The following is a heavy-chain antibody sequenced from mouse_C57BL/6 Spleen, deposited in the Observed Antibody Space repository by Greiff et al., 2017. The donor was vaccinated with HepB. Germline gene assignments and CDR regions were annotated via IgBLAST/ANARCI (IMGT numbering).Heavy chain of an antibody. CDR3: ARRRGTTPYYFDY. J-gene: IGHJ2*01. CDR2: ISDGGSYT. CDR1: GFTFSSYA. D-gene: IGHD1-1*01. V-gene: IGHV5-4*03. Sequence: EVKLEESGGGLVKPGGSLKLSCAASGFTFSSYAMSWVRQTPEKRLEWVATISDGGSYTYYPDNVKGRFTISRDNAKNNLYLQMSHLKSEDTAMYYCARRRGTTPYYFDYWGQGTTLTVSS.